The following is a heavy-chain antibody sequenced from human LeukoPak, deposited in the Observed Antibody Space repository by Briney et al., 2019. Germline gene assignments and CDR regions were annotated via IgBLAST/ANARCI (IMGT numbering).Heavy chain of an antibody. Sequence: SVNVSCKASGGTFSSYTISWVRQAPGQGLDWMGRIIPILGIANYAQKFQGRVTITADKYTSTAYMELSSLRSEDTAVYYCARDVSCSGGSCQTDWFDPWGQGTLVTVSS. CDR1: GGTFSSYT. CDR3: ARDVSCSGGSCQTDWFDP. J-gene: IGHJ5*02. D-gene: IGHD2-15*01. CDR2: IIPILGIA. V-gene: IGHV1-69*04.